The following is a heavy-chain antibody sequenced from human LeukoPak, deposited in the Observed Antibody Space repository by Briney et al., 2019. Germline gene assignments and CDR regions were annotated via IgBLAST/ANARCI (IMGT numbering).Heavy chain of an antibody. D-gene: IGHD3-22*01. V-gene: IGHV3-53*01. CDR2: IYSGGST. CDR3: ARDGGYYDSSGYSRAFDI. Sequence: GGSLRLSCAAPGFTVSSNYMSWVRQAPGKGLEWVSAIYSGGSTYYADSVKGRFTISRDNSKNTLYLQMNSLRAEDTAVYYCARDGGYYDSSGYSRAFDIWGQGTMVTVSS. J-gene: IGHJ3*02. CDR1: GFTVSSNY.